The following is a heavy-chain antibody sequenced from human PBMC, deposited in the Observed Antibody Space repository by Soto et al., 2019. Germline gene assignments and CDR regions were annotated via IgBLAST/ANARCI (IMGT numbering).Heavy chain of an antibody. Sequence: QVQLVESGGGVVQPGRSLRLSCAASGFTFSSYAIHWVRQAPGKRLEWVALISYDGSNKYYADSVKGRFTISRDNSKNTLYLQMNSLRAEDTAVYYCARHKRDLRFLEWSYYFDYWGQGTLVTVSS. D-gene: IGHD3-3*01. V-gene: IGHV3-30-3*01. CDR3: ARHKRDLRFLEWSYYFDY. J-gene: IGHJ4*02. CDR1: GFTFSSYA. CDR2: ISYDGSNK.